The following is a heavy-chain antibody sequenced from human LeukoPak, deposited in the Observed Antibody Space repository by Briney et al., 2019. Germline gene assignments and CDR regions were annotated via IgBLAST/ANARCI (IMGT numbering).Heavy chain of an antibody. V-gene: IGHV1-24*01. D-gene: IGHD2-8*01. CDR3: ATGEVGYCTNGVCYHYYYYMDV. CDR2: FDPEDGET. CDR1: VYTLTELS. J-gene: IGHJ6*03. Sequence: ASVKVSCKVSVYTLTELSMHWVRQAPGKGLEWMGGFDPEDGETIYAQKFQGRVTMTEDTSTDTAYMELSSLRSEDTAVYYCATGEVGYCTNGVCYHYYYYMDVWGKGTTVTVSS.